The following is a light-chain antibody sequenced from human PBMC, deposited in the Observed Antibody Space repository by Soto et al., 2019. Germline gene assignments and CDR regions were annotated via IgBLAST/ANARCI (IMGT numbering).Light chain of an antibody. CDR1: SSDVGGYNY. J-gene: IGLJ3*02. CDR2: EVS. CDR3: NSYAGSNNWW. V-gene: IGLV2-8*01. Sequence: QSVLTQPPSASGSPGQSVTISCTGTSSDVGGYNYVSWYQQHPGKAPKLMIYEVSKRPSGVPDRFSGSKSGNTASLTVSGLQADDEADYYGNSYAGSNNWWFGGGTKRTVL.